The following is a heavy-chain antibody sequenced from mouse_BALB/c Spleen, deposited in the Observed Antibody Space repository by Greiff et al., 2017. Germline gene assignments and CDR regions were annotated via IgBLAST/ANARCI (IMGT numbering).Heavy chain of an antibody. CDR2: IWAGGST. J-gene: IGHJ4*01. CDR3: ARDRGDAMDY. CDR1: GFSLTSYG. Sequence: VQGVESGPGLVAPSQSLSITCTVSGFSLTSYGVHWVRQPPGKGLEWLGVIWAGGSTNYNSALMSRLSISKDNSKSQIFLKMNSLQTDDTAMYYCARDRGDAMDYWGQGTSVTVSS. V-gene: IGHV2-9*02. D-gene: IGHD3-1*01.